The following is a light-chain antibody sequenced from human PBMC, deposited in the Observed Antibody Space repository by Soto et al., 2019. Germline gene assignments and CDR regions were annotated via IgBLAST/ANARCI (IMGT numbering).Light chain of an antibody. V-gene: IGKV3-11*01. CDR2: DVS. CDR3: QQRTSWPT. Sequence: DIVMTQSPATLSVAPGDRATLSCRASQSVTSSLAWFQQKPGQAPRLLIYDVSRRATAIPARFSGSGSGTDFTLTISSLEPEDFAVYYCQQRTSWPTFGGGTKVEIK. J-gene: IGKJ4*01. CDR1: QSVTSS.